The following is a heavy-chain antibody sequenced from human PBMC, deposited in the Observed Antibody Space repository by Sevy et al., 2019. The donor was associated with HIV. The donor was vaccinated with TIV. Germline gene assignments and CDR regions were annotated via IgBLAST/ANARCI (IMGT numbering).Heavy chain of an antibody. Sequence: ASVKVSCKESGYTFTCYYIHWVRQAPGQGLEWMGVINPSSGRTTYAQKFQGRITMTRDTSTSIVYMELSSLRSEDTALYYCARDLVIVTGFDPWGQGTLVTVSS. CDR2: INPSSGRT. CDR1: GYTFTCYY. CDR3: ARDLVIVTGFDP. D-gene: IGHD3-22*01. J-gene: IGHJ5*02. V-gene: IGHV1-46*01.